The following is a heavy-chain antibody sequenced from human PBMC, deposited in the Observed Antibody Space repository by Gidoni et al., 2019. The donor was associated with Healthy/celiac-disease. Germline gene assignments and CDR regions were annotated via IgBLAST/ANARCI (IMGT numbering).Heavy chain of an antibody. CDR3: ARGTAVAAFDAFDI. CDR2: IIPILGIA. V-gene: IGHV1-69*02. Sequence: QVQLVQSGAEVKKPGSSVKVSCKASGGTFSSYTISWVRQAPGQGLEWMGRIIPILGIANYAQKFQGRVTITADKSTSTAYMELSSLRSEDTAVYYCARGTAVAAFDAFDIWGQGTMVTVSS. CDR1: GGTFSSYT. D-gene: IGHD6-19*01. J-gene: IGHJ3*02.